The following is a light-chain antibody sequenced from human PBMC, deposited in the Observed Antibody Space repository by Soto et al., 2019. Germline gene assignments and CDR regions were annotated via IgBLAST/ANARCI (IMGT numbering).Light chain of an antibody. J-gene: IGLJ1*01. Sequence: QSALTQPPSVSGARGQTVTIYCTGSSSNIGSTYDVQWYQQLPGTAPKLLIHGNTDRPSGVPDRFSGSKSGTSASLAITGLQADDEADYYCQSYDDSLSVHYVFGTGTKVTVL. CDR3: QSYDDSLSVHYV. CDR1: SSNIGSTYD. V-gene: IGLV1-40*01. CDR2: GNT.